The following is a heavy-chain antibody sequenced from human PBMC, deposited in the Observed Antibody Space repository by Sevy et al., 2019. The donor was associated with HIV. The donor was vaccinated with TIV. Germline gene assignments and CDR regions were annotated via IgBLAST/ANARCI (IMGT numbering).Heavy chain of an antibody. CDR3: ARGGKMYSSSWPAFDI. J-gene: IGHJ3*02. Sequence: ASVKVSCKASGGTFSSYAISWVRQAPGQGLEWKGGIIPIFGTANYAQKFQGRVTITAAESTSTAYMELSSLRFVETVVYYCARGGKMYSSSWPAFDIWGQGTMVTVSS. CDR2: IIPIFGTA. D-gene: IGHD6-13*01. CDR1: GGTFSSYA. V-gene: IGHV1-69*13.